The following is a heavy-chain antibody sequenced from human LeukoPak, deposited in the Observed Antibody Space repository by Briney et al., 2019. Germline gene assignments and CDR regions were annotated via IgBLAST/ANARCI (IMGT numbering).Heavy chain of an antibody. Sequence: SETLSLTCTVSGGSITSGGYYWSWIRQLPGKGLEWIGYIYYSGTTSYNPSLKSRLTISLDTSENQFSLKLSSVTAADTAVYFCASGSAGDKSNGWGHGTLVT. CDR2: IYYSGTT. J-gene: IGHJ4*01. CDR3: ASGSAGDKSNG. V-gene: IGHV4-31*03. D-gene: IGHD6-13*01. CDR1: GGSITSGGYY.